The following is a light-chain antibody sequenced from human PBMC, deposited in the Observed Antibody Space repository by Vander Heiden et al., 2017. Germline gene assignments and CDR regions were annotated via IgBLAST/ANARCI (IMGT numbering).Light chain of an antibody. CDR2: AAS. V-gene: IGKV1-39*01. CDR3: QQSGSTPYT. Sequence: DIQMTQSPSSLSASVGDRVTITCRASQSISSYLNWYQQKPGKAPKLLTYAASSLQSGVPSRFSGSGSGTDFTLTISSLQPEDFATYYCQQSGSTPYTFGQGTKLEIK. CDR1: QSISSY. J-gene: IGKJ2*01.